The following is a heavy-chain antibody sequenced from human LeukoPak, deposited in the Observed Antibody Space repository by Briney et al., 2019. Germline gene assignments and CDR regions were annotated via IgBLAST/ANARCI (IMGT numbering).Heavy chain of an antibody. D-gene: IGHD3-3*01. CDR3: ARDSEATIFGVVTPYGAFDY. V-gene: IGHV1-2*02. CDR2: INPNSGGT. CDR1: GFMFSSYG. Sequence: PGGSLRLSCAASGFMFSSYGMHWVRQAPGQGLEWMGWINPNSGGTNYAQKFQGRVTMTRDTSISTAYMELSRLRSDDTAVYYCARDSEATIFGVVTPYGAFDYWGQGTLVTVSS. J-gene: IGHJ4*02.